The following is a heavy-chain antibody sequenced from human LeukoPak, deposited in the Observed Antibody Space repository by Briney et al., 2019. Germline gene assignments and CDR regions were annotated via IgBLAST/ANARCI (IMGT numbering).Heavy chain of an antibody. CDR2: ISAYNGNT. Sequence: ASVKVSCKASGYTFTSYGISWVRQAPGQGLEWMGWISAYNGNTNYAQKLQGRVTMTTDTSTSTAYMELRSLRSDDTAVDYCARDPGRYYDSSGYPWGQGTLLTVSS. D-gene: IGHD3-22*01. CDR3: ARDPGRYYDSSGYP. CDR1: GYTFTSYG. V-gene: IGHV1-18*01. J-gene: IGHJ5*02.